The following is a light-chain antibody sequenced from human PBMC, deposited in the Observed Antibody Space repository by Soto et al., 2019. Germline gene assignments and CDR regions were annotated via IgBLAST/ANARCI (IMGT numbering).Light chain of an antibody. CDR2: DAS. CDR1: QSVSDN. CDR3: QQYGSSRWT. Sequence: EIVMTQSPVTVSVSPGERATLSCGASQSVSDNLAWYQQKPGQAPRLLIYDASNRATGIPDRFSGSGSGTDFTLTISRLEPEDFAVYYCQQYGSSRWTFGQGTKVDIK. V-gene: IGKV3-20*01. J-gene: IGKJ1*01.